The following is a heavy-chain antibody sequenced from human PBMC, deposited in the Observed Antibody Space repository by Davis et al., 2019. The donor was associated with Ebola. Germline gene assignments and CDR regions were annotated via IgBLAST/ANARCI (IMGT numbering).Heavy chain of an antibody. CDR1: GGSIRSDA. J-gene: IGHJ4*02. D-gene: IGHD2-21*01. CDR2: FDAYGAT. Sequence: PSETLSLTCTVSGGSIRSDAWNWTRQAPGRGLEWIAYFDAYGATYYNPSLKSRITMSKDPSRNQFSLSLSSATAADTAVYFCAREAGGISDFDYWGQGTLVTVSS. CDR3: AREAGGISDFDY. V-gene: IGHV4-59*01.